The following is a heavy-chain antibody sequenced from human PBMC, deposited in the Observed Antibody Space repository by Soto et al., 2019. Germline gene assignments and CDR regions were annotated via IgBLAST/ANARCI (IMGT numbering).Heavy chain of an antibody. D-gene: IGHD6-6*01. CDR3: ARVEGSSSLLFDY. CDR2: IFDSGST. J-gene: IGHJ4*02. CDR1: GGSISGGVHS. V-gene: IGHV4-30-4*02. Sequence: PSETLSLTCTVSGGSISGGVHSWSWIRQPPGKGLEWIGHIFDSGSTYYNPSLKSRVTISVDTSKNQFSLKLSSVTAADTAVYYCARVEGSSSLLFDYWGQGTLVTVSS.